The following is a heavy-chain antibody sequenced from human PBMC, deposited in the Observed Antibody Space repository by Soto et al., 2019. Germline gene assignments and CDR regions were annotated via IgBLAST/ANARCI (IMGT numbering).Heavy chain of an antibody. D-gene: IGHD3-10*01. CDR1: GFTFSSYW. V-gene: IGHV3-74*01. CDR2: INNDGSST. J-gene: IGHJ4*02. CDR3: ARSWNYASGSRIDY. Sequence: GGSLRLSCAASGFTFSSYWMHWVRQAPGKGLVWVSRINNDGSSTNYADSVKGRFTISRDNAKNTLYLQVNSLRAEDTAVYYCARSWNYASGSRIDYWGQGTLVTVSS.